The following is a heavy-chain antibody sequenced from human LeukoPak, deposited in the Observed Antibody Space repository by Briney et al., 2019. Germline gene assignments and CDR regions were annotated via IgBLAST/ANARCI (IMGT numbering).Heavy chain of an antibody. D-gene: IGHD6-13*01. J-gene: IGHJ4*02. Sequence: GGSLRLSCAASGFTFSNYWMHWVRQAPGKGLVWVSRINTDGSSTNYADSVKGRFTISRGNSKNTLYLRMNSLRAEDTAVYYCAKGESTGYSSSGFDYWGQGTLVTVSS. CDR3: AKGESTGYSSSGFDY. CDR1: GFTFSNYW. CDR2: INTDGSST. V-gene: IGHV3-74*01.